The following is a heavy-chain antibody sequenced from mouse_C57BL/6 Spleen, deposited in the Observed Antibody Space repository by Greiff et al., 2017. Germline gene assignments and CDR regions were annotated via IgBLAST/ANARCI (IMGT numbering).Heavy chain of an antibody. CDR1: GYAFSSSW. J-gene: IGHJ4*01. CDR3: APYYYGSSNAMDY. V-gene: IGHV1-82*01. CDR2: IYPGDGDT. D-gene: IGHD1-1*01. Sequence: VQLVESGPELVKPGASVKISCKASGYAFSSSWMNWVKQRPGKGLEWIGRIYPGDGDTNYNGKFKGKATLTADKSSSTAYMQLSSLTSEDSAVYFCAPYYYGSSNAMDYWGQGTSVTVSS.